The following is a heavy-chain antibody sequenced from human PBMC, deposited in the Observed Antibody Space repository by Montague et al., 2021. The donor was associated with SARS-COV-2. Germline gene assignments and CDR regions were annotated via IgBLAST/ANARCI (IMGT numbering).Heavy chain of an antibody. CDR3: ASVGSGGWYAPGYFDY. CDR2: TTYSGST. J-gene: IGHJ4*02. D-gene: IGHD6-19*01. Sequence: SETLSLTCTVSGGSITSCNYYWGWNRQPQGKGLEWLGCTTYSGSTFYYPSLKGRVTVSVYTSQHQFSLRLSTVTAADTADCYCASVGSGGWYAPGYFDYWGQGTLVTVSS. CDR1: GGSITSCNYY. V-gene: IGHV4-39*01.